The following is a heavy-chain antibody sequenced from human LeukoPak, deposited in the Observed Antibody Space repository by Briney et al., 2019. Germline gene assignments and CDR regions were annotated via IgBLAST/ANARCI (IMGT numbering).Heavy chain of an antibody. D-gene: IGHD3-22*01. CDR3: ARGRIYYDSTGYAY. J-gene: IGHJ4*02. CDR1: GVSISSYY. V-gene: IGHV4-59*01. Sequence: SETLSLTCTVSGVSISSYYWSWIRQPPGKGLEWIGYIYYSGSTNYNPSLKSRVTISVDTSKNQFSLNLSSVTAADTAVYYCARGRIYYDSTGYAYWGQGTLVTVSS. CDR2: IYYSGST.